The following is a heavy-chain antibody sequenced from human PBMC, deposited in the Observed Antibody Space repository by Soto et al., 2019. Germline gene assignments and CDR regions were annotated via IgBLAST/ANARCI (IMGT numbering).Heavy chain of an antibody. CDR2: IYYSGST. V-gene: IGHV4-59*01. CDR3: ARGGTYDFWSGYYGGGFDP. CDR1: GGSISSYY. D-gene: IGHD3-3*01. J-gene: IGHJ5*02. Sequence: SETLSLTCTVSGGSISSYYWSWIRQPPGRGLEWIGYIYYSGSTNYNPSLKSRVTISVDTSKNQFSLKLSSVTAADTAVYYCARGGTYDFWSGYYGGGFDPWGQGTLVTVSS.